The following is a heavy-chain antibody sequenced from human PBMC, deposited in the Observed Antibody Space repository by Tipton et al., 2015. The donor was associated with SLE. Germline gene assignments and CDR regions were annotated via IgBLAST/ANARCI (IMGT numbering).Heavy chain of an antibody. V-gene: IGHV4-59*07. J-gene: IGHJ6*02. Sequence: TLSLTCTVSGGSISSYYWSWIRQPPGKGLEWIGYIYYSGSTNYNPSLKSRVTISVDTSKNQFSLKLSSVTAADTAVYYCAGLPSGRSVGLGGMDVWGQGSTVTVSS. D-gene: IGHD6-25*01. CDR3: AGLPSGRSVGLGGMDV. CDR1: GGSISSYY. CDR2: IYYSGST.